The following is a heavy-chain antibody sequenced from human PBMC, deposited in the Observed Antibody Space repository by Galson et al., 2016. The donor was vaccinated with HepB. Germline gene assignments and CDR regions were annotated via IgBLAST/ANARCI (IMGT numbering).Heavy chain of an antibody. D-gene: IGHD2-21*02. CDR1: GYSFTSYW. J-gene: IGHJ2*01. Sequence: QSGAEVKKPGESLKISCKGSGYSFTSYWIGWVRQMPGKGLEWMGIIYPGDSDTRYSPSFQGQVTISADKSISTAYLQWSSLKASDTATYYCARHGAYCGGDCSYWYFDLWGRGTLVTVSS. CDR3: ARHGAYCGGDCSYWYFDL. CDR2: IYPGDSDT. V-gene: IGHV5-51*01.